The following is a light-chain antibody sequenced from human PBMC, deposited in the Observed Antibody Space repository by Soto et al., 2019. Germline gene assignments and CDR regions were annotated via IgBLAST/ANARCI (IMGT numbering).Light chain of an antibody. V-gene: IGLV2-11*01. CDR1: SSDVGGYDY. CDR3: CSYAGTYTFEV. J-gene: IGLJ1*01. Sequence: QSALTQPRSVSGSPGQSVTISCTGTSSDVGGYDYVSWYQQHPGKAPKLIIYDLSKRPSGVPHRFSGSKSGNTASLTISGLQADDEADYYCCSYAGTYTFEVFGTGTKVTVL. CDR2: DLS.